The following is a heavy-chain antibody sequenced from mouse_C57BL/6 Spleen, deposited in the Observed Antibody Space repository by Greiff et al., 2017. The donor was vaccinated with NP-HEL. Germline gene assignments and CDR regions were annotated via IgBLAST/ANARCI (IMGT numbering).Heavy chain of an antibody. CDR3: ARPGLGPFDY. Sequence: DVHLVESGGGLVKPGGSLKLSCAASGFTFSDYGMHWVRQAPEKGLEWVAYISSGSSTIYYADTVKGRFTISRDNAKNTLFLQMTSLRSEDTAMYYCARPGLGPFDYWGQGTTLTVSS. V-gene: IGHV5-17*01. J-gene: IGHJ2*01. CDR2: ISSGSSTI. D-gene: IGHD4-1*01. CDR1: GFTFSDYG.